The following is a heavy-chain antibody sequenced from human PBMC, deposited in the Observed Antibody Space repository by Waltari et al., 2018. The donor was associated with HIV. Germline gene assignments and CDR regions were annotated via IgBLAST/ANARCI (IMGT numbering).Heavy chain of an antibody. CDR1: GFTFSSYS. Sequence: EVQLVESGGGLVKPGGSLRLSCAASGFTFSSYSMNWVRQAPGKGLEWVSSISSSSSYIYYADSVKGRFTISRDNAKNSLYLQMNSLRAEDTAVYYCARDGRAYYDFWSGYYHNWCDPWGQGTLVTVSS. D-gene: IGHD3-3*01. CDR2: ISSSSSYI. CDR3: ARDGRAYYDFWSGYYHNWCDP. V-gene: IGHV3-21*01. J-gene: IGHJ5*02.